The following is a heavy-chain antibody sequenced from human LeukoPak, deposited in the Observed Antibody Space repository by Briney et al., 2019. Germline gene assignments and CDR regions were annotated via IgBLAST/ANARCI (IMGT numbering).Heavy chain of an antibody. V-gene: IGHV4-4*02. CDR2: IYHTWST. J-gene: IGHJ4*02. D-gene: IGHD3-16*01. CDR1: GGSISTNNW. Sequence: PSETLSLTCAVSGGSISTNNWWSWVRQPPGKGLEWIGEIYHTWSTNYSPALRSRVTMSIDKYNNQFSLNLNSVTAADTAVYYCAKSGDYLWDYWGQGTLVTVSS. CDR3: AKSGDYLWDY.